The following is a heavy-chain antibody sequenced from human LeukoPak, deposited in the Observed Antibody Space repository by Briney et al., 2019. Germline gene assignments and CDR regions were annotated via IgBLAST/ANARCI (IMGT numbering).Heavy chain of an antibody. Sequence: ASVKVSCKASGYTFTSYAMNWVRQAPGQGLEWMGWINTNTGNPTYAQGFTGRFVFSLDTSVSTAYLQISSLKAEDTAVYYCARDVVDGTMVRGVIDYWGQGTLVTVSS. J-gene: IGHJ4*02. CDR3: ARDVVDGTMVRGVIDY. CDR2: INTNTGNP. D-gene: IGHD3-10*01. V-gene: IGHV7-4-1*02. CDR1: GYTFTSYA.